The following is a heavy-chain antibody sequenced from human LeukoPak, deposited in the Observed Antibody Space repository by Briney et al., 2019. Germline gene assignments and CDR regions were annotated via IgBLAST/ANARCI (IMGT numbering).Heavy chain of an antibody. D-gene: IGHD3-22*01. Sequence: GESLKISCKGSGYSFTNYGISWVRQMPGKGLEWMGRIDPSDSYSNYGPSFQGHVTISADRSISTAYLQWRSLKASDTAMYYCARQLDYYDKRDYWGQGTLVTVDS. J-gene: IGHJ4*02. V-gene: IGHV5-10-1*01. CDR1: GYSFTNYG. CDR3: ARQLDYYDKRDY. CDR2: IDPSDSYS.